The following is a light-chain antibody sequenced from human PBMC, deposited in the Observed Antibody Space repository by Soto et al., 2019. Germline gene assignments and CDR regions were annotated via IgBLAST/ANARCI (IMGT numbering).Light chain of an antibody. V-gene: IGKV3-20*01. CDR3: QQCSISPLT. CDR1: QDATNNY. CDR2: DAS. J-gene: IGKJ4*01. Sequence: EIVLTQSPGTLSLSPGERATLSCRASQDATNNYLAWYQQKPGRAPRLLIHDASIRATGIPDRFSGSGSGTDFTLTISRLETEDFAVYYCQQCSISPLTFGGGTKVEIK.